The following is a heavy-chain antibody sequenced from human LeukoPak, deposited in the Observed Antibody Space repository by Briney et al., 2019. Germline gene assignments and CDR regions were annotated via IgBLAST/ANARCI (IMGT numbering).Heavy chain of an antibody. V-gene: IGHV3-9*01. CDR3: AKDGGTAMEGYFDY. D-gene: IGHD5-18*01. Sequence: WIRQPPGKGLEWVSGISWNSGSIGYADSVKGRFTISRDNAKNSLYLQMNSLRAEDTALYYCAKDGGTAMEGYFDYWGQGTLVTVSS. CDR2: ISWNSGSI. J-gene: IGHJ4*02.